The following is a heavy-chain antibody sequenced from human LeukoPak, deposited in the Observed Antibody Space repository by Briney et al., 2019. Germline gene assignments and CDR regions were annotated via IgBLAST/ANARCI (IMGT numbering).Heavy chain of an antibody. Sequence: PSETLSLTCTVSGGSISSSSYYWGWIRQPPGKGLEWIGSIYYSGSTYYNPSLKSRVTISVDTSKNQFSLKLSSVTAADTAVYYCARQRNSVFDYWGQGTLVTVSS. CDR3: ARQRNSVFDY. J-gene: IGHJ4*02. CDR2: IYYSGST. V-gene: IGHV4-39*01. D-gene: IGHD1-7*01. CDR1: GGSISSSSYY.